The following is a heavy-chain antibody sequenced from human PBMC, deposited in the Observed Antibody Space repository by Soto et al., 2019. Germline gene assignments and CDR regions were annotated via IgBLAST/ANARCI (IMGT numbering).Heavy chain of an antibody. CDR2: INAGNGNT. CDR3: AGADYDILTGWGHFDY. CDR1: GYTFTSYA. D-gene: IGHD3-9*01. Sequence: QVQLVQSGAEEKKPGASVKVSCKASGYTFTSYAMHWVRQAPGQRLEWMGWINAGNGNTKYSQKFQGRVTITRDTSASTAYMELSSLRSEDTAVYYCAGADYDILTGWGHFDYWGQGTLVTVSS. V-gene: IGHV1-3*05. J-gene: IGHJ4*02.